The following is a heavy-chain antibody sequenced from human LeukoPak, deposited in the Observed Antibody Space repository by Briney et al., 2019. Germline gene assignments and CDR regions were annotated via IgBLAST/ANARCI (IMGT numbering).Heavy chain of an antibody. V-gene: IGHV3-30*18. Sequence: GSLRLSCAASGFTFSSYGMHWVRQAPGKGLEWVAVISYDGSNKYYADSVKGRFTISRDNSKNTLYLQMNSLRAEDTAVYYCAKESVLMVYALDYWGQGTLVTVSS. D-gene: IGHD2-8*01. J-gene: IGHJ4*02. CDR2: ISYDGSNK. CDR1: GFTFSSYG. CDR3: AKESVLMVYALDY.